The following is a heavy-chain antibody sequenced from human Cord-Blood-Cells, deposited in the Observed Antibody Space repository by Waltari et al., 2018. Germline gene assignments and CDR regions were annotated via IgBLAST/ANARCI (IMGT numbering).Heavy chain of an antibody. CDR1: GYTLTESS. CDR3: ATRITIFGVVIDAFDI. D-gene: IGHD3-3*01. Sequence: QVQLVQSGAEVKKPGASVKVSCKVSGYTLTESSMHWVRQAPGKGLEWMGGFDPEDGETIYAQKFQGRVTMTEDTSTDTAYMELSSLRSEDTAVYYCATRITIFGVVIDAFDIWGQGTMVTVSS. J-gene: IGHJ3*02. V-gene: IGHV1-24*01. CDR2: FDPEDGET.